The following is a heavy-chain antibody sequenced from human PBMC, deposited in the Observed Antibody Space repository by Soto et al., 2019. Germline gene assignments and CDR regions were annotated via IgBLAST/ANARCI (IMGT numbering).Heavy chain of an antibody. CDR1: GGSISSSSYY. CDR3: ARRGGATIMDY. D-gene: IGHD5-12*01. V-gene: IGHV4-39*01. Sequence: QLQLQESGPGLVKPSETLSLTCTVSGGSISSSSYYWDWIRQPPGKGLEWIGSIYYSGSTYYNPSLKSRLTISVDTSKNQFSLKLSSVTAADTAVYYCARRGGATIMDYWGQGTLVTVSS. J-gene: IGHJ4*02. CDR2: IYYSGST.